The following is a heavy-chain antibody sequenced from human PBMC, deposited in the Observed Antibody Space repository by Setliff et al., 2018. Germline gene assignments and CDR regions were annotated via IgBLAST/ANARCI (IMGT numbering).Heavy chain of an antibody. CDR3: ARATLTIFGGGPPYDYFDY. V-gene: IGHV3-21*01. J-gene: IGHJ4*02. Sequence: GGSLRLSCAASGFSFSNHNMNWFRQIPGKGLEWVSAICGGCSDRHYADSVKGRFTISRDDADSSLYLYMNSLRVDDTAVYYCARATLTIFGGGPPYDYFDYWGQGTLVTVSS. D-gene: IGHD3-3*01. CDR2: ICGGCSDR. CDR1: GFSFSNHN.